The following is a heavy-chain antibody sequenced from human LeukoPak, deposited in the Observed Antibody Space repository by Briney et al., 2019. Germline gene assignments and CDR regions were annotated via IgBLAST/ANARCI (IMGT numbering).Heavy chain of an antibody. CDR2: INPNSAAS. D-gene: IGHD5-24*01. CDR3: AGDGRDGYNGVYY. CDR1: GYSFSGHY. V-gene: IGHV1-2*06. Sequence: GASVKVSCKASGYSFSGHYIHWVRQAPGQGLEWMGQINPNSAASHYAQKFQDRVTMTSDTSINMAYMELRSLRSDDTAVYYCAGDGRDGYNGVYYWGQGTLVTVSS. J-gene: IGHJ4*02.